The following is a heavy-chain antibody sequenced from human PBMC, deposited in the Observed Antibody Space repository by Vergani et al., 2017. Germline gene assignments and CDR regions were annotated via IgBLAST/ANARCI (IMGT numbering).Heavy chain of an antibody. CDR1: GFTFSSYG. CDR2: IRYDGSNK. J-gene: IGHJ5*02. CDR3: ARGNYYGSGTYVDP. V-gene: IGHV3-30*02. Sequence: QVQLVESGGGVVQPGGSLRLSCAASGFTFSSYGMHWVRQAPGKGLEWVAFIRYDGSNKYYADSVKGRVTISRDTSKNTLHLQINNLRVEDTAVYYCARGNYYGSGTYVDPWGQGTLVTGSS. D-gene: IGHD3-10*01.